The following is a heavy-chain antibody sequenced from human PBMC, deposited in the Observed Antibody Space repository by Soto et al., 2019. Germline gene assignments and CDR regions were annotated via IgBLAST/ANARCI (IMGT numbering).Heavy chain of an antibody. Sequence: QVHLEESGGGVVQPGRSLRLSCAASGFTFRDYAFHLVLQAPGKGLEWVTLISYDGSSTLFADSVKRRFTLSRDNPQKPRYLQMNSLLAEDTAVYYCARQAMAARKYFPRYLDVWGQGTTVIVSS. CDR2: ISYDGSST. D-gene: IGHD6-6*01. V-gene: IGHV3-30-3*01. J-gene: IGHJ6*02. CDR1: GFTFRDYA. CDR3: ARQAMAARKYFPRYLDV.